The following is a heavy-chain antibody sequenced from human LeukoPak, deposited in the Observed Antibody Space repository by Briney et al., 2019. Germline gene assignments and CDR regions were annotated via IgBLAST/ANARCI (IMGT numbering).Heavy chain of an antibody. CDR1: GFTFSSYS. CDR3: ARAMVRGVIRKDNYYYGMDV. J-gene: IGHJ6*04. D-gene: IGHD3-10*01. V-gene: IGHV3-21*01. Sequence: GGSLRLSCAASGFTFSSYSMNWVRQAPGKGLEWVSSISSSSSYIYYADSVKGRFTISRDNAKNSLYLQMNSLRAEDTAVYYCARAMVRGVIRKDNYYYGMDVWGKGTTVTVSS. CDR2: ISSSSSYI.